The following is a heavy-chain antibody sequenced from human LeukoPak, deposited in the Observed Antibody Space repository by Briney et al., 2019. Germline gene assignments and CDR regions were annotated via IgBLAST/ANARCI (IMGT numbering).Heavy chain of an antibody. J-gene: IGHJ6*02. Sequence: PGGSLRLSCAASGFSFSNSSMNWVRQSPGKGLEWVSYISGSTTATYYADSVKGRFTISRDNAKNSLYLQMNSLRAEDTAVYYCARDGDYDFWSAYYTGGYYYHYYGMDVWGQGTTVTVSS. CDR1: GFSFSNSS. V-gene: IGHV3-21*05. D-gene: IGHD3-3*01. CDR2: ISGSTTAT. CDR3: ARDGDYDFWSAYYTGGYYYHYYGMDV.